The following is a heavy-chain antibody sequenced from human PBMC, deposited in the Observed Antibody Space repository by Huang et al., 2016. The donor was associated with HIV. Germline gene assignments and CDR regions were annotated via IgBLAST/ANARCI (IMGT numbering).Heavy chain of an antibody. Sequence: QVQLQQWGAGLSKPSETLSLTCAVYGGSVSGHYWSWIRQPPGKGLEWIAEINDNGYTNYNPSLKSRVTISVHTSRNQFSLKLNSVTAADAAVYHCARPRWYEPRSWYFGLWGRGTLVTVSS. D-gene: IGHD6-13*01. CDR3: ARPRWYEPRSWYFGL. CDR1: GGSVSGHY. J-gene: IGHJ2*01. V-gene: IGHV4-34*01. CDR2: INDNGYT.